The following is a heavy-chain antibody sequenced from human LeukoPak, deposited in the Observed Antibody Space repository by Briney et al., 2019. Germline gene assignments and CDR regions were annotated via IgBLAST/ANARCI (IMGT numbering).Heavy chain of an antibody. CDR3: ARTLRQRQRERQQLVRDGMDV. CDR2: ISYDGSNK. CDR1: GFTFSSYA. J-gene: IGHJ6*02. Sequence: PGGSLRLSCAASGFTFSSYAMHWVRQAPGKGLEWVAVISYDGSNKYYADSVKGRFTISRDNSKNTLYPQMNSLRAEDTAVYYCARTLRQRQRERQQLVRDGMDVWGQGTTVTVSS. V-gene: IGHV3-30-3*01. D-gene: IGHD6-13*01.